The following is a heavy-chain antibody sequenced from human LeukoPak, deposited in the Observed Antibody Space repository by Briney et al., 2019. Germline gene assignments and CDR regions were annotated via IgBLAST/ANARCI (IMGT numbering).Heavy chain of an antibody. CDR2: IKQDGSEK. CDR3: ATGTGSYGVPFDY. D-gene: IGHD6-19*01. CDR1: GFTFSSYW. V-gene: IGHV3-7*01. J-gene: IGHJ4*02. Sequence: GGSLRLSCAAFGFTFSSYWMSWVRQAPGKGLEWVANIKQDGSEKHYVDSVKGRFTISRDDAKNSLYLQMNSLRAEDTAVYYCATGTGSYGVPFDYWGRGTLVTVSS.